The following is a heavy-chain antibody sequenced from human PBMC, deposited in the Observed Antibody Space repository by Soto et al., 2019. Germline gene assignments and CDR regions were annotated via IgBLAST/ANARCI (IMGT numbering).Heavy chain of an antibody. D-gene: IGHD1-26*01. CDR2: IGPESGAT. J-gene: IGHJ4*02. Sequence: QVQLVQSGAEVKKPGASVKVSCKASGYPFTGHYIHWVRQAPEQVPEWMGEIGPESGATRYAQRFQGRVTMTRDMSITTVYMELNNLSTDDTAVYYCGRGRSGQIVVFYWGQGTPVTVSS. V-gene: IGHV1-2*02. CDR3: GRGRSGQIVVFY. CDR1: GYPFTGHY.